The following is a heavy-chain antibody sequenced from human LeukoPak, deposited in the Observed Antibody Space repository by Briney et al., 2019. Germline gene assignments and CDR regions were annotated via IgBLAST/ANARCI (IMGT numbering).Heavy chain of an antibody. J-gene: IGHJ4*02. CDR1: GFTFSSYA. D-gene: IGHD3-10*01. Sequence: GGSLRLSRAASGFTFSSYAMSWVHQAPGKGLEWVSAISGSGGSTYYADSVRGRFTISRDNSKNTLYLQMNSLRAEDTAVYYCAPPMVRGVDYWGQGTLVTVSS. CDR3: APPMVRGVDY. CDR2: ISGSGGST. V-gene: IGHV3-23*01.